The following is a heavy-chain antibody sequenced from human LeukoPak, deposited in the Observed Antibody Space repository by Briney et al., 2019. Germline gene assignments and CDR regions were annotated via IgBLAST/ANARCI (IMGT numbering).Heavy chain of an antibody. D-gene: IGHD4-23*01. J-gene: IGHJ4*02. CDR1: GFTFSSYS. V-gene: IGHV3-21*01. CDR2: ISSSSSYI. CDR3: ASSPGRRWLFDY. Sequence: GGSLRLSCAASGFTFSSYSMNWVRQAPGKGLEWVSSISSSSSYIYYAHSVKGRFTISRDNAKNSLYLQMNSLRAEDTAVYYCASSPGRRWLFDYWGQGTLVTVSS.